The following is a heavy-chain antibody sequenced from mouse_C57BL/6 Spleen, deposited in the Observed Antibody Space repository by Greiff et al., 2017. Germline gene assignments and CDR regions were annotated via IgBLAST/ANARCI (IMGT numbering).Heavy chain of an antibody. CDR1: GFTFSSYG. J-gene: IGHJ3*01. D-gene: IGHD2-5*01. Sequence: EVKLEESGGDLVKPGGSLKLSCAASGFTFSSYGMSWVRQTPDKRLEWVATISSGGSYTYYPDSVKGRFTISRDNAKNTLYLQMSSLKSEDTAMYYCARLGSNWFSYWGQGTLVTVSA. CDR3: ARLGSNWFSY. V-gene: IGHV5-6*02. CDR2: ISSGGSYT.